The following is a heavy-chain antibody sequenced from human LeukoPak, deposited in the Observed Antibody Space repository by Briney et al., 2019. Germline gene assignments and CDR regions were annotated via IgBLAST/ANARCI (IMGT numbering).Heavy chain of an antibody. CDR1: GGSFSGYY. D-gene: IGHD6-13*01. V-gene: IGHV4-34*01. CDR2: IYHSGST. Sequence: SETLSLTCAVYGGSFSGYYWSWIRQPPGKGLEWIGEIYHSGSTNYNPSLKSRVTISVDKSKNQFSLKLSSVTAADTAVYYCARDTPYSSSWYVGNYYYYGMDVWGQGTTVTVSS. J-gene: IGHJ6*02. CDR3: ARDTPYSSSWYVGNYYYYGMDV.